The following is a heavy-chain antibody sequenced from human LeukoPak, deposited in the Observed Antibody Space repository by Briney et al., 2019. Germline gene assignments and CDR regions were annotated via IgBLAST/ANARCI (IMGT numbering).Heavy chain of an antibody. Sequence: PGGSLRLSCAASGFTFSSYSVNWVRQAPGKGLEWVSSISSSSSYIYYADSVKGRFTISRDNAKNSLYLQMNSLRAEDTAVYYCARLTGAVAGIIDYWGQGTLVTVSS. D-gene: IGHD6-19*01. CDR3: ARLTGAVAGIIDY. J-gene: IGHJ4*02. CDR1: GFTFSSYS. V-gene: IGHV3-21*01. CDR2: ISSSSSYI.